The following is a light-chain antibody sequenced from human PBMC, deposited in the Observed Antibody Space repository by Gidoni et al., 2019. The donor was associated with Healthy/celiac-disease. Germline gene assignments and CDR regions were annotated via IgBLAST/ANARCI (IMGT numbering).Light chain of an antibody. CDR1: QGFRSN. CDR2: GAF. J-gene: IGKJ4*01. V-gene: IGKV3-15*01. CDR3: QQYNNWPLT. Sequence: PATLSVSPGERATLPCRARQGFRSNLAWYQPKPGQAPRLLIYGAFTRATGIPARFSGSGSGTEFTLTISSLQSEDFAVYYCQQYNNWPLTFGGGTKVEIK.